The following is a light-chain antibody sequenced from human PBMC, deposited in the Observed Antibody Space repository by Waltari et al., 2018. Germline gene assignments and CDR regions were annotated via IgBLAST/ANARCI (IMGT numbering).Light chain of an antibody. Sequence: VIWMTQSPSLLSASTGDRVTICCRMSQGIISDLAWYQQKPGKAPELLIDAASTLQSGVPSMFSVSGSVTDFTPTISCLQSEDFATYYCQQYYSFPHTFGQGTKLEIK. CDR1: QGIISD. CDR2: AAS. V-gene: IGKV1D-8*01. CDR3: QQYYSFPHT. J-gene: IGKJ2*01.